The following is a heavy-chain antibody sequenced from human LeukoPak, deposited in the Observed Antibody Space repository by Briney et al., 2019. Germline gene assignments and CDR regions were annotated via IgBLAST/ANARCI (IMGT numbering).Heavy chain of an antibody. Sequence: SETLSLTCTVSGGSISSYYWSWIRQPPGKGLEWIGYIYYSGSTNYNPSLKSRVTISVDTSKNQFSLKLSSVTAADTAVYYCARGTSWYYFDYWGQGTLVTVSS. J-gene: IGHJ4*02. D-gene: IGHD6-13*01. CDR2: IYYSGST. V-gene: IGHV4-59*01. CDR1: GGSISSYY. CDR3: ARGTSWYYFDY.